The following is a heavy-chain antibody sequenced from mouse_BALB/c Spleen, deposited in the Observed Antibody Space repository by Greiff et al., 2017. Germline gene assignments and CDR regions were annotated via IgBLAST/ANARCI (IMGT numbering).Heavy chain of an antibody. J-gene: IGHJ4*01. CDR3: ARSGHYYGSSYYAMDY. Sequence: VKLMESGAELARPGASVKMSCKASGYTFTSYTMHWVKQRPGQGLEWIGYINPSSGYTNYNQKFKDKATLTADKSSSTAYMQLSSLTSEDSAVYYCARSGHYYGSSYYAMDYWGQGTSVTVSS. CDR2: INPSSGYT. D-gene: IGHD1-1*01. V-gene: IGHV1-4*01. CDR1: GYTFTSYT.